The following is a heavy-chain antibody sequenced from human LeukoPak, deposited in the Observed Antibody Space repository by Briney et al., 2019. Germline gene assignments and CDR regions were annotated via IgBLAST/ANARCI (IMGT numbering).Heavy chain of an antibody. CDR1: GLVFSNYG. J-gene: IGHJ4*02. CDR3: AKDSNSGFVSVGPHY. Sequence: GGSLRLSCQTSGLVFSNYGMHWVRQAPGKGLEWVAFVRYDGSNEYYADSVKGRLTISRDNSRNAVYLRMNSLRAEDTGVYSCAKDSNSGFVSVGPHYWGLGTLVTVSS. CDR2: VRYDGSNE. D-gene: IGHD3-22*01. V-gene: IGHV3-30*02.